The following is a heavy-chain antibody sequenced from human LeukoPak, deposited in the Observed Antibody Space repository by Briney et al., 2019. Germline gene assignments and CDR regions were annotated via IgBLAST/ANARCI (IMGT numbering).Heavy chain of an antibody. V-gene: IGHV3-48*01. Sequence: GGSLRLSCAASGFTFSSYSMNWVRQAPGKGLEWVSYISGGSSTIYYADSVKGRFTISRDNAKNSLYLQMNSLRAEDTAVYYCARDSMVRGGLDYWGQGTLVTVSS. CDR3: ARDSMVRGGLDY. D-gene: IGHD3-10*01. CDR1: GFTFSSYS. J-gene: IGHJ4*02. CDR2: ISGGSSTI.